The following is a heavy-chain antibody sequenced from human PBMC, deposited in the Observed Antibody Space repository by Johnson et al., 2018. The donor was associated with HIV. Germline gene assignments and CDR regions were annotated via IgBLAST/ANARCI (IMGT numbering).Heavy chain of an antibody. D-gene: IGHD3-10*01. CDR2: ITGSGTNI. Sequence: VQLVESGGGVVQPGRSLRLSCAASGFAFSNYAMTWVRQAPGKGLEWVSSITGSGTNIYYADSVKGRFTISRDNAKKSLFLQMNSLRAEDTAVYYCARASYYYGSADIWGQGTMVTVSS. J-gene: IGHJ3*02. CDR3: ARASYYYGSADI. CDR1: GFAFSNYA. V-gene: IGHV3-21*01.